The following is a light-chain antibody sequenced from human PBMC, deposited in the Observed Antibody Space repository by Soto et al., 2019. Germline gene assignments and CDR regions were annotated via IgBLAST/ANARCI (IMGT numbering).Light chain of an antibody. CDR3: QQYNNLPFS. V-gene: IGKV3-15*01. Sequence: ISMTQSPAILSVSPGERSTLSFRAAQDVTSNFAWYQLRRGQAPRLLIYDASTRATGVPARFSGTGSGTEFTLTISCLQSEDFALYFCQQYNNLPFSFGQGTRLEVK. CDR2: DAS. J-gene: IGKJ5*01. CDR1: QDVTSN.